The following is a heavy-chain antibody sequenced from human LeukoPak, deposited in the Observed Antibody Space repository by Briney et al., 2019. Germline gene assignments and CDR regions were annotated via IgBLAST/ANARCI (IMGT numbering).Heavy chain of an antibody. CDR2: IYYSGST. CDR3: ARDATMVRGALDY. Sequence: SETLSLTCTVSGGSISSYYWSWIRQPPGQGLEWIGYIYYSGSTNYNPSLKSRVTISVDTSKNQFSLKLSSVTAADTAVYYCARDATMVRGALDYWGQGTLVTVSS. V-gene: IGHV4-59*01. D-gene: IGHD3-10*01. CDR1: GGSISSYY. J-gene: IGHJ4*02.